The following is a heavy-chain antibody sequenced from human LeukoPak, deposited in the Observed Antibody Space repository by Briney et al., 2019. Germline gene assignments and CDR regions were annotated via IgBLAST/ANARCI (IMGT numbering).Heavy chain of an antibody. J-gene: IGHJ6*02. CDR3: ARDMGRWFGESHSYYYGMDV. V-gene: IGHV3-21*01. CDR2: ISSSSSYI. D-gene: IGHD3-10*01. Sequence: GGSLRLSCAASGNYCMHWVRQAPGKGLVWVSSISSSSSYIYYADSVKGRFTISRDNAKNSLYLQMNSLRAEDTAVYYCARDMGRWFGESHSYYYGMDVWGQGTTVTVSS. CDR1: GNYC.